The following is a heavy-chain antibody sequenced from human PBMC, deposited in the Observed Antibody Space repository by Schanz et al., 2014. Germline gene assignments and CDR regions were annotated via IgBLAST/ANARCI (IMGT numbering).Heavy chain of an antibody. CDR2: LSGSGGST. Sequence: EVQLVESGGGLVQPGGSLRLSCAASGFTFSSYAMSWVRQAPGKGLEWVSALSGSGGSTYYADSVKGRFTISRDNSKNTLYLQMNSLKTEDTAMYYCARRASCSRIGCPFDSWGQGTLVTVSS. CDR3: ARRASCSRIGCPFDS. J-gene: IGHJ4*02. V-gene: IGHV3-23*04. D-gene: IGHD2-2*01. CDR1: GFTFSSYA.